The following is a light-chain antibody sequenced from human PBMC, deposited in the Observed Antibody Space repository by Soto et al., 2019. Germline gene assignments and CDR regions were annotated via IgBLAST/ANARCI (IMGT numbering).Light chain of an antibody. CDR1: QSITSS. Sequence: DIQMTQSPSSLSTSVGDRVTITCRASQSITSSLNWYQQKPGTAPKLLIYGASNLQSGVPSSFSGSGSGTEFTLTISYLQPEDLATYYCQQTFTTPYTFGQGTKVEIK. V-gene: IGKV1-39*01. CDR2: GAS. J-gene: IGKJ2*01. CDR3: QQTFTTPYT.